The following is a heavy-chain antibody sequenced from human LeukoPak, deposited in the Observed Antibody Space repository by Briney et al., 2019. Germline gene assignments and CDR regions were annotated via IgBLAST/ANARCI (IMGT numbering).Heavy chain of an antibody. CDR3: ARVQEYYDYVWGNYRPNYFDY. J-gene: IGHJ4*02. V-gene: IGHV1-18*01. CDR1: GYTFTSYG. D-gene: IGHD3-16*02. Sequence: GASVKVSCKASGYTFTSYGISWVRQAPGQGLEWMGWISAYNGNTNYAQKLQGRVTMTTDTSTSTAYMELSSLRSEDTAVYYCARVQEYYDYVWGNYRPNYFDYWGQGTLVTVSS. CDR2: ISAYNGNT.